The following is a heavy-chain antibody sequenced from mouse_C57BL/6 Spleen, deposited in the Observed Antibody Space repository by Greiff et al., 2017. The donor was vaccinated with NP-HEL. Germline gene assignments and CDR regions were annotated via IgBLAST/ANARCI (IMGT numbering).Heavy chain of an antibody. CDR1: GFSLPRYG. J-gene: IGHJ4*01. CDR3: ARIGGTRAMDY. Sequence: QVQLPASGPGLVQPSPCLSIPCTVSGFSLPRYGVHLFRQSPGTVLEWLGVIWSGGSTDYNAAFISRLSISKDNSKSQVFFKMNSLQADDTAIYYCARIGGTRAMDYWGQGTSVTVSS. D-gene: IGHD4-1*01. CDR2: IWSGGST. V-gene: IGHV2-2*01.